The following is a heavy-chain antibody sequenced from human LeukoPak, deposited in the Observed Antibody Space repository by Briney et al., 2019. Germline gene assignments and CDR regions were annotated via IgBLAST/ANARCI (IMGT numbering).Heavy chain of an antibody. Sequence: ASVNVSFTSSVYTFINFGISWVRQAPGQGLEWMGWSSVYNDDTHYAQKFQGRVTMTTDTSTNTAYMDLRSLRSDDTAMYYCAKDFYNSGGRWYDCFDIWGQGTMVTVSS. D-gene: IGHD2-15*01. V-gene: IGHV1-18*01. CDR1: VYTFINFG. J-gene: IGHJ3*02. CDR3: AKDFYNSGGRWYDCFDI. CDR2: SSVYNDDT.